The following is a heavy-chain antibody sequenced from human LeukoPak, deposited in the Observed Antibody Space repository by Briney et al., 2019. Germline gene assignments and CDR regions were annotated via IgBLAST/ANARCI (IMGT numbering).Heavy chain of an antibody. CDR2: IRSKANSYAT. CDR3: AKDSAKKYDDY. D-gene: IGHD2/OR15-2a*01. CDR1: GFTFSGSA. V-gene: IGHV3-73*01. Sequence: PGGSLRLSCAASGFTFSGSAMHWVRQASGKGLEWVGRIRSKANSYATAYAASVKGRFTISRDDSKNTAYLQMNSVRAEDTAVYYCAKDSAKKYDDYWGQGTLVTVSS. J-gene: IGHJ4*02.